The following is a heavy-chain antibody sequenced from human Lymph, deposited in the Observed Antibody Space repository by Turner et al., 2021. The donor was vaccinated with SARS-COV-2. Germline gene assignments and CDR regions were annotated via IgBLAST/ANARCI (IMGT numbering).Heavy chain of an antibody. CDR1: GYSFTNYW. CDR3: AGREWGGSLGHIDY. CDR2: SYPGDADT. Sequence: DVQLVQSGAEVKKPGESLKISCKGSGYSFTNYWIGWVRQMPGKGLEGMGSSYPGDADTRYSPSLQGQVNIQADKSSSTAYLQWSSLKASDTAMYYCAGREWGGSLGHIDYWGQGTLGTVSS. J-gene: IGHJ4*02. V-gene: IGHV5-51*01. D-gene: IGHD3-3*01.